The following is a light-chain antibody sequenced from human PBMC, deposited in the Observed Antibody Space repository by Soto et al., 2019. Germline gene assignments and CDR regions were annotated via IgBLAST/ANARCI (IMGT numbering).Light chain of an antibody. CDR1: QSVSSN. CDR2: DSS. V-gene: IGKV3-15*01. Sequence: EVVMTQSPATLSVSPEERATLSCRASQSVSSNLAWYQQKPGQAPRLLIYDSSTRTTGIPARFSGSGSGTEFTLTIDSLQSEDFAVYYCQQYNNWPRTFGQGTKVDIK. J-gene: IGKJ1*01. CDR3: QQYNNWPRT.